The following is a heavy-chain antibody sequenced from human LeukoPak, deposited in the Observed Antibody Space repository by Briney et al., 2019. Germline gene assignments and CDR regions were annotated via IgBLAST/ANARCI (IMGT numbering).Heavy chain of an antibody. CDR3: AELGITMIGGV. CDR2: ISSSRRTI. J-gene: IGHJ6*04. D-gene: IGHD3-10*02. V-gene: IGHV3-48*04. Sequence: QTGGSLRLSCAASGFTFSSYNINWVRQAPGKGLEWVSYISSSRRTISYADSVKGRFTISRDNAKNSLYLQMNSLRAEDTAVYYCAELGITMIGGVWGKGTTVTISS. CDR1: GFTFSSYN.